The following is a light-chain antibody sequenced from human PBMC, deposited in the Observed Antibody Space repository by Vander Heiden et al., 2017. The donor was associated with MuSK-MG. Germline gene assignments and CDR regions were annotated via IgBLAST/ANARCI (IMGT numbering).Light chain of an antibody. J-gene: IGKJ1*01. V-gene: IGKV3-15*01. CDR3: PQYDNWPRT. CDR1: RSVSSN. CDR2: SAS. Sequence: EIVMTQSPATLSVSPGERATLSCRASRSVSSNLAWYQQKPGQAPRLLIYSASTRASGIPARFSGSGSATDFTLTISSLQSEDFVVYYCPQYDNWPRTFGQGTKVEIK.